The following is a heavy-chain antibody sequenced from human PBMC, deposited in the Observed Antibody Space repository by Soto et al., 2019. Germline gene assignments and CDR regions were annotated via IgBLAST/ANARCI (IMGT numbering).Heavy chain of an antibody. CDR1: GFTFSRFS. CDR2: ISYDGGNT. V-gene: IGHV3-30-3*01. D-gene: IGHD2-8*01. CDR3: ARDPRMVLSSYFYGMDV. Sequence: QVQLVESGGGVVQPGRSMTLSCAASGFTFSRFSMHWVRQAPGKGLAWVAFISYDGGNTHYAESVKGRFNISRDDSKNTGYLHMNNLRSEDSEVYYCARDPRMVLSSYFYGMDVWGQGTTVTVSS. J-gene: IGHJ6*02.